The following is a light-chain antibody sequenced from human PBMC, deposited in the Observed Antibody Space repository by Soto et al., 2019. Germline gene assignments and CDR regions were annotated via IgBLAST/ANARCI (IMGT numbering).Light chain of an antibody. J-gene: IGLJ2*01. CDR1: SSDLGSYNL. V-gene: IGLV2-23*02. CDR2: EVS. CDR3: CSYAGSSTFEV. Sequence: QSALTQPASVSGSPGQSITISCTGTSSDLGSYNLVSWYQQHPGKAPKLMIYEVSKRPSGVSNRFSGSKSGNTASLTISGLQAEDEADYYCCSYAGSSTFEVFGGGTKLTVL.